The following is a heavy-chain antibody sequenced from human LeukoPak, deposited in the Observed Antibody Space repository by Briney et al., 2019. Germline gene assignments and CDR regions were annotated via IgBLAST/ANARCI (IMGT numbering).Heavy chain of an antibody. J-gene: IGHJ4*02. CDR2: ITSKSTTI. CDR3: ARERGYCAGDSCYGFDY. Sequence: GGSLRLSCAASGFTFNIYSMDWIGQAPGKGLDWNSKITSKSTTIYYADSVKGRFTISRDNAKNSLYLQMNSLRAEDTAVYYCARERGYCAGDSCYGFDYWGQGILVTVSS. D-gene: IGHD2-15*01. V-gene: IGHV3-48*01. CDR1: GFTFNIYS.